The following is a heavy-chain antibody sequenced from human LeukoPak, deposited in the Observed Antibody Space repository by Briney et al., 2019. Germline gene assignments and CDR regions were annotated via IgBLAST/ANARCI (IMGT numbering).Heavy chain of an antibody. Sequence: GGSLRLSCAASGFTFSSYSMNWVRQAPGKGLEWVSSISSSSSYIYYADSVKGRFTISRDNAKNSLYLQMNSLRAEDTAVYYCARVVPAAHDAFDIWGQGTMVTVSS. CDR2: ISSSSSYI. CDR1: GFTFSSYS. CDR3: ARVVPAAHDAFDI. D-gene: IGHD2-2*01. J-gene: IGHJ3*02. V-gene: IGHV3-21*01.